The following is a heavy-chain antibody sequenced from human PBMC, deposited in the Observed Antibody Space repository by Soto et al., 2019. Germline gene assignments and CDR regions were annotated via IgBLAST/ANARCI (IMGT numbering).Heavy chain of an antibody. D-gene: IGHD6-6*01. CDR2: ISSSSSTI. CDR1: GFTFSSYS. Sequence: EVQLVESGGGLVQPGGSLRLSCAASGFTFSSYSMNWVRQAPGKGLEWVSYISSSSSTIYYADSVKGRFTISSDNAKNSLYLQMNSLRDEDTAVYYCARDQTRWSSSSFFDYWGQGTLVTVSS. J-gene: IGHJ4*02. CDR3: ARDQTRWSSSSFFDY. V-gene: IGHV3-48*02.